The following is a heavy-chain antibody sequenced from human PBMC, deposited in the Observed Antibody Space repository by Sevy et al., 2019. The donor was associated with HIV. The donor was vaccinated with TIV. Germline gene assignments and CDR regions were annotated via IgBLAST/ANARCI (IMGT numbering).Heavy chain of an antibody. D-gene: IGHD6-6*01. V-gene: IGHV3-43D*04. CDR2: ISWDGGST. CDR1: GFTFDDYA. Sequence: GGCLRLSCAASGFTFDDYAMHWVRQAPGKGLEWVSLISWDGGSTYYADSVKGRFTISRDNSKNSLYLQMNSLRAEDTALYYCAKDMYSSSRRYYYYYGMDVWGQGTTVTVSS. CDR3: AKDMYSSSRRYYYYYGMDV. J-gene: IGHJ6*02.